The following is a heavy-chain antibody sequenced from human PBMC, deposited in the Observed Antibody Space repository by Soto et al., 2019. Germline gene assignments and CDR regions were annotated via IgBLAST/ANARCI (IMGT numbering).Heavy chain of an antibody. V-gene: IGHV3-30*18. Sequence: ESVGGVVQPGRSLRLSCAASGFTFSSYGMHWVRQAPGKGLEWVAVISYDGSNKYYADSVKGRFTISRDNSKNTLYLQMNSLRAEDTAVYYCAKEGIAAAGTSYYYGMDVWGQGTTVTVSS. CDR1: GFTFSSYG. J-gene: IGHJ6*02. D-gene: IGHD6-13*01. CDR2: ISYDGSNK. CDR3: AKEGIAAAGTSYYYGMDV.